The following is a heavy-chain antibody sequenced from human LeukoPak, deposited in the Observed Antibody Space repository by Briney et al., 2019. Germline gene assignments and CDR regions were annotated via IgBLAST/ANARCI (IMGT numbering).Heavy chain of an antibody. CDR2: IYYSGTT. D-gene: IGHD3-10*01. J-gene: IGHJ4*02. V-gene: IGHV4-31*03. CDR1: GGSINSGGY. CDR3: ARDSGISGRTDY. Sequence: PSETLSLTCTVSGGSINSGGYWSWIRPHPGKGLEWIGYIYYSGTTYFNPSLKGRVTMSVDTSKNQFSLKLSSATAADTAVYYCARDSGISGRTDYWGQGTLVTVSS.